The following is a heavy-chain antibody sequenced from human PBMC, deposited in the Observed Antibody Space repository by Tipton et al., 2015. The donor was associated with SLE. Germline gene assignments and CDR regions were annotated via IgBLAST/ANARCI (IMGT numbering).Heavy chain of an antibody. Sequence: SLRLSCAVSGLTFSSHAMSWVRQAPGKGLEWVSTISESGGGTFYADSVKGRFTISRDNSKNTLYLQMNSLRAEDTAVYYCSQPVFYWGQGTLVTVSS. CDR1: GLTFSSHA. CDR2: ISESGGGT. D-gene: IGHD5-18*01. V-gene: IGHV3-23*01. CDR3: SQPVFY. J-gene: IGHJ4*02.